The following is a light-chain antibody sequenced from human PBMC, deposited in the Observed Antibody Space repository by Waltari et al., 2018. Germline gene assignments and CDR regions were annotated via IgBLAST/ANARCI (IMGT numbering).Light chain of an antibody. CDR3: QQSNSNPQT. Sequence: DIQMTQSPSSLSASVGDRVPITCRASQRISNFLNWYQQKPGKAPKLLIYAASSLQSGVPSRFSGSGSGTDFTLTISSLQPDDFATYYCQQSNSNPQTFGQGTKVETK. J-gene: IGKJ1*01. V-gene: IGKV1-39*01. CDR1: QRISNF. CDR2: AAS.